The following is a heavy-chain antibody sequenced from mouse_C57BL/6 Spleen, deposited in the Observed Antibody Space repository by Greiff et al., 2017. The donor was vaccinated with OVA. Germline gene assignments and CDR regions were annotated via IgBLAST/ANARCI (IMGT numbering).Heavy chain of an antibody. J-gene: IGHJ4*01. CDR3: ARHYYCSSYGAMDY. CDR2: INPSNGGT. Sequence: QVQLQQPGTELVKPGASVKLSCKASGYTFTSYWMHWVKQRPGQGLEWIGIINPSNGGTNYNEKFKSKATLTVDKSSSTAYMQLSSLTSEDSAFDCCARHYYCSSYGAMDYWGQGTSVTVSS. D-gene: IGHD1-1*01. V-gene: IGHV1-53*01. CDR1: GYTFTSYW.